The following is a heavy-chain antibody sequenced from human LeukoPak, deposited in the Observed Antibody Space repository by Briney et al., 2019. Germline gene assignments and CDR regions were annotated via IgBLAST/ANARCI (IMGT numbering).Heavy chain of an antibody. V-gene: IGHV3-21*01. CDR2: ISSSSSYI. J-gene: IGHJ3*02. Sequence: PGGSLRLSCAASGFTFSSYSMSWVRQAPGKGLEWVSSISSSSSYIYYADSVKGRFTISRDNAKNSLYLQMNSLRAEDTAVYYCARDKERGDAFDIWGQGTMVTVSS. D-gene: IGHD1-1*01. CDR3: ARDKERGDAFDI. CDR1: GFTFSSYS.